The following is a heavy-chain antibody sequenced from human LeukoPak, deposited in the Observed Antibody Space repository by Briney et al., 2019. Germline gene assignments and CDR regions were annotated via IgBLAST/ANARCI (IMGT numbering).Heavy chain of an antibody. D-gene: IGHD3-16*01. J-gene: IGHJ4*02. V-gene: IGHV4-59*01. CDR3: TRGAGWLIDY. CDR1: GGSISSYY. CDR2: IYYSGST. Sequence: SETLSLTCTVSGGSISSYYWSWIRQPPGKGLEWIGYIYYSGSTNYNPSLKSRVTISVNTSKNQISLKLSSVTAADTAVYYCTRGAGWLIDYWGQGILVTVSS.